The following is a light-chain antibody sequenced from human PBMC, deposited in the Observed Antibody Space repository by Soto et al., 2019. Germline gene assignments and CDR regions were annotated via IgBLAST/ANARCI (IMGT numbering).Light chain of an antibody. J-gene: IGKJ1*01. V-gene: IGKV3-15*01. Sequence: EIVMTQSPATLSVSPGERATLSCRASQSVSSNLAWYQQKPGQAPRLLIYGASTRATGIPARFSGSGSGTEFTLTISSLQSEDFAVSYCQQYNNWPGTFGKGTKVDIK. CDR1: QSVSSN. CDR2: GAS. CDR3: QQYNNWPGT.